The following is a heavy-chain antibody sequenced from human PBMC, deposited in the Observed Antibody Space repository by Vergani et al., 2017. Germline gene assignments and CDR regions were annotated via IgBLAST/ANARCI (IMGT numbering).Heavy chain of an antibody. J-gene: IGHJ4*02. Sequence: QVQLQESGPGLVKPSQTLTLTCTVSGGSFSTGGQSWTWLRQSAGKGLEWIGRIYTSGATNYNPSLRSRAIMSVDTSKNQFSLKLNSVTAADTAMYYCARMGGXDEGDAFRIGYFDSWGPGILVTVSS. CDR2: IYTSGAT. CDR1: GGSFSTGGQS. D-gene: IGHD5-12*01. CDR3: ARMGGXDEGDAFRIGYFDS. V-gene: IGHV4-61*02.